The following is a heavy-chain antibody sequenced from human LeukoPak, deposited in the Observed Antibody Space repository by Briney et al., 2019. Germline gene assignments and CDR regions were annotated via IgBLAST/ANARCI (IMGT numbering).Heavy chain of an antibody. CDR2: IQYSGST. Sequence: SETLSLTCTVSGDSVSGISVYWSWIRQPPGKGLQYIGYIQYSGSTNYNPSLKSRVTISVDTSKNQFSLKLSSVTAADTAVYYCARYYDRSGYWSTPHFDYWGRGTLVTVSS. CDR3: ARYYDRSGYWSTPHFDY. D-gene: IGHD3-22*01. V-gene: IGHV4-61*01. J-gene: IGHJ4*02. CDR1: GDSVSGISVY.